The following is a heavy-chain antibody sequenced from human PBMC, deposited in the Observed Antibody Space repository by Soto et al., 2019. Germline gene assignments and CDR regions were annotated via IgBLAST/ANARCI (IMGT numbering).Heavy chain of an antibody. J-gene: IGHJ6*02. CDR3: ARSYKPRVYDQYYYGMNV. V-gene: IGHV3-7*01. D-gene: IGHD6-13*01. CDR2: INGDGGEK. CDR1: AFTFSSYW. Sequence: GGSLRLSCADSAFTFSSYWMSWVRQAPGKGLEWVANINGDGGEKYYVDSVKGRFTISRDNAKNSLYLLINSLRDEDTDVYYCARSYKPRVYDQYYYGMNVWGPGTTFTFS.